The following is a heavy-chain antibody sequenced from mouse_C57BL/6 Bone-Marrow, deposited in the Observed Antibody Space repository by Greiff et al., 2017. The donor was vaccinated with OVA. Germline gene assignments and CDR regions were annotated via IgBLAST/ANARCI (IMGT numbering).Heavy chain of an antibody. V-gene: IGHV14-4*01. CDR1: GFNIKDDY. J-gene: IGHJ2*01. Sequence: VQLQHSGAELVRPGASVKLSCTASGFNIKDDYMHWVKQRPEQGLEWIGWIDPENGDTEYASKFQGKATITADTSSNTAYLQLSSLTSEDTAVYYCTRGVKDYWGQGTTLTVSS. CDR3: TRGVKDY. D-gene: IGHD2-2*01. CDR2: IDPENGDT.